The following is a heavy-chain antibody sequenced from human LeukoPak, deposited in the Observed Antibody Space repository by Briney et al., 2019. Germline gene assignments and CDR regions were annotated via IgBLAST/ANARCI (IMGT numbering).Heavy chain of an antibody. CDR2: ISSSSSYR. CDR3: ARVLESEMATIGATDY. D-gene: IGHD5-24*01. J-gene: IGHJ4*02. CDR1: GFTFSSYS. V-gene: IGHV3-21*01. Sequence: GGSLRLSCAASGFTFSSYSMNWVRQAPGKGLEGVSSISSSSSYRYYADSVKGRFTISRDNAKNSLYLQMNSLRAEDTAVYYCARVLESEMATIGATDYWGQGTLVTVSS.